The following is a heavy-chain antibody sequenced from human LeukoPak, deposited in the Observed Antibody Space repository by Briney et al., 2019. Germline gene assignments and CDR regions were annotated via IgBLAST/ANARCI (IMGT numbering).Heavy chain of an antibody. V-gene: IGHV3-48*04. Sequence: GGSLRLSCAASGFTFSSYSMNWVRQAPGKGLEWVSYISSSSSTIYYADSVKGRFTISRDNAKNSLYLQMNSLRAEDTAVYYCARAHYDFWSADWGGFDSWGQGTLVTVSS. D-gene: IGHD3-3*01. CDR3: ARAHYDFWSADWGGFDS. J-gene: IGHJ4*02. CDR1: GFTFSSYS. CDR2: ISSSSSTI.